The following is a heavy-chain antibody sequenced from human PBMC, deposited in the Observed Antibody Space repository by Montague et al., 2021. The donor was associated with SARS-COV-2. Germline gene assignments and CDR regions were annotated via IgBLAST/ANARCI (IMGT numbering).Heavy chain of an antibody. CDR2: IYYSGST. J-gene: IGHJ4*02. V-gene: IGHV4-39*07. CDR1: GGSISGSSYY. Sequence: SETLSLTCTVSGGSISGSSYYWGWIRQPPGKGLEWIGSIYYSGSTYYNPSLKSRVTISVDTSKNQFSLKLSSVTAADTAVYYCARGWFPHMIVVVIRGPFDYWGQGTLVTVSS. D-gene: IGHD3-22*01. CDR3: ARGWFPHMIVVVIRGPFDY.